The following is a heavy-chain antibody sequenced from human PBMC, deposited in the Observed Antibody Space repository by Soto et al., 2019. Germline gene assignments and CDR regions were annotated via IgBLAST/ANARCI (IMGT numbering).Heavy chain of an antibody. CDR1: GDSISGSQW. Sequence: QVQLQESGPGLVKPSETLSLTCAVSGDSISGSQWWSWVRLPPGKGLEWIGEISHTGTTNYNPPLKTRVTMSVDKPKKQFSLNLTSVTAADTAVYYCAIVISIRDEYFDYWCQGTVVTVSP. J-gene: IGHJ4*02. V-gene: IGHV4-4*02. CDR2: ISHTGTT. D-gene: IGHD3-10*01. CDR3: AIVISIRDEYFDY.